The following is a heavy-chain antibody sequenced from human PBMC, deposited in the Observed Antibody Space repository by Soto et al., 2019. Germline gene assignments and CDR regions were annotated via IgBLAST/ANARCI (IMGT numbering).Heavy chain of an antibody. J-gene: IGHJ5*02. D-gene: IGHD7-27*01. V-gene: IGHV4-30-2*01. Sequence: PSETLSLTCAVSGGSIGSGGYSWSWIRHPPGKGLEWIGYIYHSGSTYYNPSLKSRVTISVDRSKNQFSLKLSSVTAADTAVYYCARVPGPWGQGTLVTVSS. CDR3: ARVPGP. CDR2: IYHSGST. CDR1: GGSIGSGGYS.